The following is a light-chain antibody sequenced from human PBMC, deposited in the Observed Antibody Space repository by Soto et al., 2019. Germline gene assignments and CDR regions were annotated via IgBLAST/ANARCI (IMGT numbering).Light chain of an antibody. J-gene: IGLJ3*02. CDR3: YSAVDNNWV. CDR2: KDS. CDR1: VLAKKY. V-gene: IGLV3-27*01. Sequence: SYELTQPSSVSVSPGQTARITCSGDVLAKKYARWFQQKPGQAPVLVIYKDSERPSGIPERFSGSSSGTTVTLTISGAQVEDEADYYCYSAVDNNWVFGGGTKVTVL.